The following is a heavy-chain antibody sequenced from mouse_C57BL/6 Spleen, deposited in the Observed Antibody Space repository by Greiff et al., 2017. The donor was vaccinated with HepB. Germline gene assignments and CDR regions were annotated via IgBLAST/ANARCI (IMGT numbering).Heavy chain of an antibody. CDR3: ARDDYGEAY. Sequence: EVKLQESGPGLVKPSQSLSLTCSVTGYSITSGYYWNWIRQFPGNKLEWMGYISYDGSNNYNPSLKNRISITRDTSKNQFFLKLNSVTTEDTATYYCARDDYGEAYWGQGTLVTVSA. D-gene: IGHD2-4*01. J-gene: IGHJ3*01. CDR2: ISYDGSN. CDR1: GYSITSGYY. V-gene: IGHV3-6*01.